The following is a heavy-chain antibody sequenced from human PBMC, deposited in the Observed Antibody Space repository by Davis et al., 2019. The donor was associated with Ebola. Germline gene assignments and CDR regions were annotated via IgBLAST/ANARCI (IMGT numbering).Heavy chain of an antibody. CDR3: AREDLYYDLWSGYYPDAFDI. CDR1: GFTFSSYW. Sequence: GGSLRLSCAASGFTFSSYWMSWVRQAPGKGLEWVANIKQDGSEKYYVDSVKGRFTISRDNAKNSLYLQMNSLRAEDTAVYYCAREDLYYDLWSGYYPDAFDIWGQGTMVTVSS. CDR2: IKQDGSEK. J-gene: IGHJ3*02. D-gene: IGHD3-3*01. V-gene: IGHV3-7*03.